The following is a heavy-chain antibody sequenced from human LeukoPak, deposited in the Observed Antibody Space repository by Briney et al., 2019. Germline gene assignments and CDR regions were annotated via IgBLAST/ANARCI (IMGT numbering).Heavy chain of an antibody. J-gene: IGHJ5*02. V-gene: IGHV4-30-4*07. CDR3: ARSASMYYYGSGSSNHWFDP. Sequence: SETLSLTCAVSGDSISSGGYSWSWIRQTPGKGLEWIAYIHDSGSTYNNPSLRSRLSISIDTSKNQFSLKLNSVTAADTAVYYCARSASMYYYGSGSSNHWFDPWGQGTLVTVSS. CDR2: IHDSGST. D-gene: IGHD3-10*01. CDR1: GDSISSGGYS.